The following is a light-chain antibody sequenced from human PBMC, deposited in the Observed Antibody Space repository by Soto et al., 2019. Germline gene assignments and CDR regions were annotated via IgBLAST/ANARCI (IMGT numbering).Light chain of an antibody. CDR2: DAS. V-gene: IGKV1D-13*01. CDR3: QQFNNFLPYT. CDR1: QGISSA. J-gene: IGKJ2*01. Sequence: AIQLTQSPSSLSASVGDRVTITCRASQGISSALAWYQQKPGKAPKLLIYDASNLESGVPSRFSGGGSGTDFTLTISSLQPEDFATYYCQQFNNFLPYTFGQGTKLEIK.